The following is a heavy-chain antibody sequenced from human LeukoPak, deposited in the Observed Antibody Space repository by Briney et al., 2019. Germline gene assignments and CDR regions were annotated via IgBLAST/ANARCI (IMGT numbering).Heavy chain of an antibody. J-gene: IGHJ4*02. CDR2: IISSSSSM. V-gene: IGHV3-21*04. D-gene: IGHD3-22*01. CDR3: AKDKRLGGIVVVIHY. Sequence: GGSLRLSCAASGFTFSSYSMNWIRQPPGKGLEWVSSIISSSSSMYYADSVKGRFTISRDNSKNTLFLQMNSLRAEDTAVYYCAKDKRLGGIVVVIHYWGQGTLVTVSS. CDR1: GFTFSSYS.